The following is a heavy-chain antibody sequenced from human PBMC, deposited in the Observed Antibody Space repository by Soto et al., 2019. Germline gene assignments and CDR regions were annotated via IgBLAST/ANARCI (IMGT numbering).Heavy chain of an antibody. CDR3: AKDSYYYDSSGYYSIRYDAFDI. Sequence: GGSRRLSCAASGFTFSSYAMSWVRQAPGKGLEWDSAISGSGGSTYYADSVKGRFTISRDNSKNTLYLQMNSLRAEDTAVYYCAKDSYYYDSSGYYSIRYDAFDIWGQGTMVTVSS. J-gene: IGHJ3*02. D-gene: IGHD3-22*01. V-gene: IGHV3-23*01. CDR2: ISGSGGST. CDR1: GFTFSSYA.